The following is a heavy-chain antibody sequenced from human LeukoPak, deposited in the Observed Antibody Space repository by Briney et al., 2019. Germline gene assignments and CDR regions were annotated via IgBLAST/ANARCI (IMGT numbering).Heavy chain of an antibody. CDR1: GDSISSNY. CDR3: ARDVSLSFDI. V-gene: IGHV4-4*07. D-gene: IGHD3-16*01. CDR2: IHIGGST. Sequence: SETLSLTCTVSGDSISSNYWSWIRQSAGKGLEWIGRIHIGGSTNYSPSLRSRVTMSVDMSKNQLSLRVRSVTAADTAVYYCARDVSLSFDIWGQGTMVNV. J-gene: IGHJ3*02.